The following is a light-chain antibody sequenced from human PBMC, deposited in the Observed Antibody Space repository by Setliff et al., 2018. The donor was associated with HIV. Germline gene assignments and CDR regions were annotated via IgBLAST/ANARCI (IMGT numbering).Light chain of an antibody. J-gene: IGLJ2*01. CDR3: CSHASSTTVL. Sequence: QSALTQPASVSGSPGQSITISCTGTSSDVGAYNYVSWYQQHPGKAPKLLIYEVTNRPSGVSSRFSGSKSGNTASLTISGLQAEDEANYYCCSHASSTTVLFGGGT. CDR1: SSDVGAYNY. CDR2: EVT. V-gene: IGLV2-14*01.